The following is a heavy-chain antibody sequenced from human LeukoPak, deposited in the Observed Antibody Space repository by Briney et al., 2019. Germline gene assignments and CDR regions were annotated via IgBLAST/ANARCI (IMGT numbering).Heavy chain of an antibody. V-gene: IGHV4-34*01. D-gene: IGHD2-15*01. CDR3: TGVPATYSRPCDS. CDR2: IGPEGGT. J-gene: IGHJ4*02. CDR1: GGSFRAYY. Sequence: SETLSLTCAVYGGSFRAYYWTFVRQTPGKGLEWVGEIGPEGGTNYNPSLTGRVTISIDTSKSQFSLRLTSVTAADTGMYFCTGVPATYSRPCDSWGQGTLVTVSS.